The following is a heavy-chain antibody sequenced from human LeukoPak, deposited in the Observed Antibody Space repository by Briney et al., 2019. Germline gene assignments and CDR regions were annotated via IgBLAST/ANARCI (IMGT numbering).Heavy chain of an antibody. CDR1: GFTFSSYS. V-gene: IGHV3-48*02. CDR3: TRDPEALDF. J-gene: IGHJ4*02. CDR2: ITSNSRTI. Sequence: PGGSLRLSCAASGFTFSSYSMNWVRQAPGKGLEWISHITSNSRTIHYADSVKGRFTISRDNGKNSLYLQLDSLRDEDTAVYYCTRDPEALDFWGQGTLVTVSS.